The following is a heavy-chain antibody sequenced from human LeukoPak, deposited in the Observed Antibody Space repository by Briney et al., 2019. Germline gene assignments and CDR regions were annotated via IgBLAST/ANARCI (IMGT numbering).Heavy chain of an antibody. V-gene: IGHV6-1*01. D-gene: IGHD6-13*01. J-gene: IGHJ4*02. CDR1: GDSVSSNSAA. CDR2: TYYRSKWYN. CDR3: ARVLTAGYSSSWLRDPFDY. Sequence: KDSQTLSLTCAISGDSVSSNSAAWNWIRQSPSRGLEWLGRTYYRSKWYNDYAVSVKSRITINPDTSKNQFSLQLNSVTPEDTAVYYCARVLTAGYSSSWLRDPFDYWGQGTLVTVSS.